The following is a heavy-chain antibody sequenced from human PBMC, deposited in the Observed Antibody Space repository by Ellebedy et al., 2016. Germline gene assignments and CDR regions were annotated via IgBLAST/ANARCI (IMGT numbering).Heavy chain of an antibody. CDR3: VTRHNGAFDL. J-gene: IGHJ3*01. Sequence: GGSLRLXCAASGFSVSSNDMSWVRQAPGKGLELVSLIYGGGDSYYADSVKGRFTISRDNSKKTVYLQMSGLRVEDTAVYYCVTRHNGAFDLWGQGTMVTVSS. V-gene: IGHV3-53*01. D-gene: IGHD2-8*01. CDR1: GFSVSSND. CDR2: IYGGGDS.